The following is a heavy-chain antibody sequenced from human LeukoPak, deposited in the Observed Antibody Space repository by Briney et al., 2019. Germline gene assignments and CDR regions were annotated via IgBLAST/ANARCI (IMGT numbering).Heavy chain of an antibody. Sequence: PGGSLRLSCAASGFPFSSYAMSWVRQSPGKGLEWVSAISGGNGNTYYAYYADSVRSRFTISRESSKNTLYLQMNSLRAEDTAVYYCAKFYDILTGYFDYWGQGTLVTVSS. CDR3: AKFYDILTGYFDY. CDR2: ISGGNGNTYYA. J-gene: IGHJ4*02. CDR1: GFPFSSYA. D-gene: IGHD3-9*01. V-gene: IGHV3-23*01.